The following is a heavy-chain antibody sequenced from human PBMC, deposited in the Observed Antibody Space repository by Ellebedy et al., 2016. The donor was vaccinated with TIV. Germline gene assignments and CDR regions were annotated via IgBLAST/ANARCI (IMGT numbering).Heavy chain of an antibody. J-gene: IGHJ6*02. D-gene: IGHD1-26*01. CDR3: ARDSRHGGADTFYNYGLDV. CDR2: IYSGGST. CDR1: GFTVSNNY. Sequence: GESLKISCAASGFTVSNNYISWVRQAPGKGLEWVSVIYSGGSTYYADSVKGRFTISRDNDQKSVYLQMSSLTTEDTAVYYCARDSRHGGADTFYNYGLDVWGHGTTVTVAS. V-gene: IGHV3-66*01.